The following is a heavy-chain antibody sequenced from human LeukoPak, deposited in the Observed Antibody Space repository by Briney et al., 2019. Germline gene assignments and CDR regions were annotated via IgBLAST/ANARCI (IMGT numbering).Heavy chain of an antibody. CDR3: ARKGPPGGYFDY. D-gene: IGHD2-15*01. V-gene: IGHV4-59*11. J-gene: IGHJ4*02. CDR1: GGSISGHY. Sequence: SETLSLTCTVSGGSISGHYWSWIRQPPGKGLEWIGYVSYSGSTNYNPSLKSRVTISVDTSKNQFSLKLSSVTAADTAVYYCARKGPPGGYFDYWGQGTLVTVSS. CDR2: VSYSGST.